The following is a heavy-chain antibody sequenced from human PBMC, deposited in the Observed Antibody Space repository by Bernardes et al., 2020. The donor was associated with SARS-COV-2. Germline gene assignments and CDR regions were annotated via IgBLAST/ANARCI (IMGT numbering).Heavy chain of an antibody. J-gene: IGHJ6*02. Sequence: ASVKVSCKASGYTFTSYDINWVRQATGQGLEWMGWMNPNSGNTGYAQKFQGRVTMTRNTPISTAYMELSSLRSEDTAVYYCARGLIWFGELLGLDYYYYGMDVWGQGTTVTVSS. CDR1: GYTFTSYD. D-gene: IGHD3-10*01. V-gene: IGHV1-8*01. CDR3: ARGLIWFGELLGLDYYYYGMDV. CDR2: MNPNSGNT.